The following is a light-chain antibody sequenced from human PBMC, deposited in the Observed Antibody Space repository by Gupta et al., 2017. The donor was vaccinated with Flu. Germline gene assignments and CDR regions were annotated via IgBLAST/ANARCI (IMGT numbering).Light chain of an antibody. CDR1: CDNVGNDG. Sequence: ATLPCIGSCDNVGNDGVAWLQQHQGLAPKLLSYRNNNRPAGISERFSASRSGNSASLTITGLQPEDEADYYCAAWDDGLSGRVFGGGTRLTVL. V-gene: IGLV10-54*04. J-gene: IGLJ3*02. CDR3: AAWDDGLSGRV. CDR2: RNN.